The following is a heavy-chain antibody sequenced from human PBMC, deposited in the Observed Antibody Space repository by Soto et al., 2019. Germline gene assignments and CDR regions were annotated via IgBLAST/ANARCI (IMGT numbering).Heavy chain of an antibody. CDR1: GRSISRYY. CDR2: IYYSGST. V-gene: IGHV4-59*08. Sequence: TLSLTCTVSGRSISRYYWIWIRQPPGKGLEWIGYIYYSGSTNYNPSLKSRVTISVDTSKNQFSLKLNSMTAADTAVYYCAGHNYGSGSTYFDYWGQGTLVSVSS. J-gene: IGHJ4*02. CDR3: AGHNYGSGSTYFDY. D-gene: IGHD3-10*01.